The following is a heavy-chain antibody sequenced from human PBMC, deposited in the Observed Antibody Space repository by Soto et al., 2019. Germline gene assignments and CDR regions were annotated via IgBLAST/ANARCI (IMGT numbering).Heavy chain of an antibody. Sequence: QLQLQESGPGLVKPSETLSLTCTVSGGSISSSNYYWGWIRQPPGKGLEWIGSIYYSGSTYYNPPLKGRVTISVDTSKNQFSLKLSSVPAADTAVYYCATQEVGGSYVYTFDPWGQGTLVTVSS. CDR1: GGSISSSNYY. CDR2: IYYSGST. CDR3: ATQEVGGSYVYTFDP. D-gene: IGHD1-26*01. J-gene: IGHJ5*02. V-gene: IGHV4-39*01.